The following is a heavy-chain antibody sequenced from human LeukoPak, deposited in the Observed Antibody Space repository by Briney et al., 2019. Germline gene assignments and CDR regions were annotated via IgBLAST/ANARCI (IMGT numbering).Heavy chain of an antibody. D-gene: IGHD6-13*01. CDR2: ISSSGDST. Sequence: PGGSLRLSCAASGFTFSDYYMSWIRQAPGKGPEWLSYISSSGDSTPYADPVKGRFTISRDNAKNSLSLQMNSLRAEDTAVYYCVRVGVILAAGTYDYWGQGALVTVSS. J-gene: IGHJ4*02. V-gene: IGHV3-11*01. CDR3: VRVGVILAAGTYDY. CDR1: GFTFSDYY.